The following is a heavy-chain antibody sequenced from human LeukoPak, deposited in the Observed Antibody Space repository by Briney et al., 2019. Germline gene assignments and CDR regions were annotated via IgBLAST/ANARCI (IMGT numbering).Heavy chain of an antibody. CDR2: ISAYNGNT. CDR1: GYTFTSYG. CDR3: ATLLDGIAAAGTYFDY. V-gene: IGHV1-18*01. D-gene: IGHD6-13*01. Sequence: GASVKVSCKASGYTFTSYGTSWVRQAPGQGLEWMGWISAYNGNTNYAQKLQGRVTMTTDTSTSTAYMELRSLRSEDTAVYYCATLLDGIAAAGTYFDYWGQGTLVTVSS. J-gene: IGHJ4*02.